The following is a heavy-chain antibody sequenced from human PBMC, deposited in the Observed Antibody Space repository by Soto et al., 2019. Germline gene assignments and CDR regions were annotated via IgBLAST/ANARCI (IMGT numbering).Heavy chain of an antibody. J-gene: IGHJ5*02. CDR1: GSAFSGHA. D-gene: IGHD3-10*01. V-gene: IGHV3-20*04. CDR2: ISGIGDIT. CDR3: VQVWTSDPYGRFGT. Sequence: GGSLRLSCVASGSAFSGHAMPWVRQAPGKGLEWVAGISGIGDITRYADSVKGRFTISRDNDKNSLFLQMTSLRTEDTAIYYCVQVWTSDPYGRFGTWGQGALVTVSS.